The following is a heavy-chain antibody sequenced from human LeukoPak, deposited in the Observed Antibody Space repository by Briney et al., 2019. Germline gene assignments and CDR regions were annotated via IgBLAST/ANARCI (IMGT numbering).Heavy chain of an antibody. J-gene: IGHJ4*02. V-gene: IGHV3-13*01. Sequence: GGSLRLSCAASGFTFSSYDMHWVRQATGKGLEWVSAIGTAGDTYYPGSVKGRFTISRENAENSLYLQMNSLRAGDTAVYYCARGSGSSGLLSDFDYWGQGTLVTVSS. CDR2: IGTAGDT. D-gene: IGHD6-19*01. CDR1: GFTFSSYD. CDR3: ARGSGSSGLLSDFDY.